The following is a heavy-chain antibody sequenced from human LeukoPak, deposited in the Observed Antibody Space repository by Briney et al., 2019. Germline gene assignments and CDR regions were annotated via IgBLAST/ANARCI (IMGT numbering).Heavy chain of an antibody. CDR1: GGSISSYY. J-gene: IGHJ5*02. CDR2: IYYSGST. D-gene: IGHD6-13*01. Sequence: SETLSLTCTVSGGSISSYYWSWIRQPSGKGLEWIGYIYYSGSTNYNPSLKSRVTISVDTSKNQFSLKLSSVTAADTAVYYCARVLPGIAAAGNDNWFDPWGQGTLVTVSS. CDR3: ARVLPGIAAAGNDNWFDP. V-gene: IGHV4-59*01.